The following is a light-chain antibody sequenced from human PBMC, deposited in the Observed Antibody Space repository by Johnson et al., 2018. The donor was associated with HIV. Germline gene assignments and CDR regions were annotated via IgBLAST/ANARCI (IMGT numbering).Light chain of an antibody. CDR1: SSNIGNNY. CDR2: ENT. CDR3: GTWDSSLSAGRV. Sequence: QSVLTQPPSVSAAPGQKVTISCSGSSSNIGNNYVSWYQQLPGTAPKLLIYENTERPSGIPDRFSGSKSGTSATLGISGLQTGDEADYYCGTWDSSLSAGRVFGTGTKVTVL. V-gene: IGLV1-51*02. J-gene: IGLJ1*01.